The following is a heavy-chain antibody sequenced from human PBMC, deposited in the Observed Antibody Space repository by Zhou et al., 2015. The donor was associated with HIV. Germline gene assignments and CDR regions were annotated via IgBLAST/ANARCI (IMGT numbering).Heavy chain of an antibody. D-gene: IGHD2-21*02. Sequence: QLLQSGSDVKKPGSSVKVSCRASGDVDHFRTYTITWVRQAPGHGLEWMGGIRPMFRGTDTAPKFQGRVSFGADVTATVVSMELKNLTVEDTAVYFCARERGRHYDRVTGNQHGRYFLVWGRGTSVTVSS. J-gene: IGHJ2*01. CDR1: GDVDHFRTYT. CDR3: ARERGRHYDRVTGNQHGRYFLV. CDR2: IRPMFRGT. V-gene: IGHV1-69*01.